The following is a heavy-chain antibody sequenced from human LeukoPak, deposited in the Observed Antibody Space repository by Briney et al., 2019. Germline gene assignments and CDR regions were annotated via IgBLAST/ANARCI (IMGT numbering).Heavy chain of an antibody. D-gene: IGHD1-1*01. J-gene: IGHJ6*03. CDR3: ARGMGGNWNARYYYYMDL. Sequence: PSETLSLTCTVSGGSISSDYWSWIRQPPGKGLECVGYIYYSGSTNYNPSLKSRVTISVDTSKNQFSLKLSSLTAADTAVYYCARGMGGNWNARYYYYMDLRGKGTTVTVSS. V-gene: IGHV4-59*01. CDR1: GGSISSDY. CDR2: IYYSGST.